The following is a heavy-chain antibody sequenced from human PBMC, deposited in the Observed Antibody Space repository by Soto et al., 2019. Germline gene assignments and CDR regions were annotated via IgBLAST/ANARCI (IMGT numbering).Heavy chain of an antibody. CDR3: ARDLREVLVHLPFDY. J-gene: IGHJ4*02. D-gene: IGHD3-22*01. V-gene: IGHV1-18*01. CDR2: ISAYNGNT. Sequence: GASVKVSCKASGYTFTSYGISWVRQAPGQGLEWMGWISAYNGNTNYAQNLQGRVTMTTDTSTSTAYMELRSLRSDDTAVYYCARDLREVLVHLPFDYWGQGTLVTVSS. CDR1: GYTFTSYG.